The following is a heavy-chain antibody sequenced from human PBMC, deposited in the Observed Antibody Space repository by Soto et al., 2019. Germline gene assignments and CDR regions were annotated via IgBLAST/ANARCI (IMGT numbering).Heavy chain of an antibody. D-gene: IGHD3-3*01. CDR1: GYSTSSGYH. J-gene: IGHJ5*02. V-gene: IGHV4-38-2*02. Sequence: PSETLSLTCTVSGYSTSSGYHWAWIRQPPGKGLEWLGSVHYSGNTHYNPSLKSRVTISLDTSKNQFSLRLLSVTDADTAVYYCARGQRFSDWFDPWGQGTLVTVSS. CDR3: ARGQRFSDWFDP. CDR2: VHYSGNT.